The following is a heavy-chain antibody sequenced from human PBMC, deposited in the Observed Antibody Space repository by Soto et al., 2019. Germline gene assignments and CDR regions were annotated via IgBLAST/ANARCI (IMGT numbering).Heavy chain of an antibody. Sequence: QVQLVESGGGVVQPGRSLRLSCAASGFTFSSYAMHWVRQAPGKGLEWVAVISYDGSNKYYADSVKVRFTISRDNSKNTLYLQMNSLRAEDTAVYYCARDPTTVTTSYFDYWGQGTLVTVSS. CDR1: GFTFSSYA. V-gene: IGHV3-30-3*01. J-gene: IGHJ4*02. CDR2: ISYDGSNK. D-gene: IGHD4-17*01. CDR3: ARDPTTVTTSYFDY.